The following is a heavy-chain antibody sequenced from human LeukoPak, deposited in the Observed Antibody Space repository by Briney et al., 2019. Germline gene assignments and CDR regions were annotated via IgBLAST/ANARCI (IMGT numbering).Heavy chain of an antibody. V-gene: IGHV1-8*01. CDR3: ARAPRGPQVPAYYYYSYRDV. D-gene: IGHD2-2*01. CDR1: GYTFTSYD. CDR2: MNPNSGNT. Sequence: ASVKVSCKASGYTFTSYDINWVRQATGQGLEWMGWMNPNSGNTGYAQKFQGRVTMTRNTSISTAYMELSSLRSEDTAVYYCARAPRGPQVPAYYYYSYRDVWGKGTTVTVSS. J-gene: IGHJ6*03.